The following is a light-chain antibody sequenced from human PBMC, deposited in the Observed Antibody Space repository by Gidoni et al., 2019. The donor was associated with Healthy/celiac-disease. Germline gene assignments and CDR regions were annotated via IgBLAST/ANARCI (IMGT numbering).Light chain of an antibody. J-gene: IGKJ4*01. Sequence: RVTITCRASQSISSYLNWYQQKPGKAPKLLIYAASSLQSGVPSRFSGSGSGTDFTLTISSLQPEDFATYYCQQSYSTPLTFGGGTKVEIK. CDR1: QSISSY. V-gene: IGKV1-39*01. CDR2: AAS. CDR3: QQSYSTPLT.